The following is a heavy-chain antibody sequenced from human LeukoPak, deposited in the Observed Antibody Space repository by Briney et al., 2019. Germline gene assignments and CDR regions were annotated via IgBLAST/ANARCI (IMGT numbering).Heavy chain of an antibody. CDR1: GFSFSTYG. J-gene: IGHJ4*02. Sequence: GGSLRLSCAASGFSFSTYGMHWVRQAPGKGLEWEAVIWFDGNNKYYAESVKGRFTISRDNSKNTLYLQMNSLRAEDTAVYYCARAVGPFDYWGQGTLVTVSS. CDR3: ARAVGPFDY. V-gene: IGHV3-33*01. CDR2: IWFDGNNK. D-gene: IGHD3/OR15-3a*01.